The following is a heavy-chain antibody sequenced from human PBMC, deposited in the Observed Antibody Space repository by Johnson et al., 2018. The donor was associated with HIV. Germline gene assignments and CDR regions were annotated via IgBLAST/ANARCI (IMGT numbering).Heavy chain of an antibody. Sequence: QVQLVESGGGVVQPGGSLRLSCAASGFTFSSYGMYWVRQAPGKGLEWVAFIRYDGSNKYYADSVKGRFTISRDNSKNTLYLQMNSLRAEDTAVYYFGRPHAFDIWGQGTMVTVSS. J-gene: IGHJ3*02. CDR1: GFTFSSYG. CDR2: IRYDGSNK. V-gene: IGHV3-30*02. CDR3: GRPHAFDI.